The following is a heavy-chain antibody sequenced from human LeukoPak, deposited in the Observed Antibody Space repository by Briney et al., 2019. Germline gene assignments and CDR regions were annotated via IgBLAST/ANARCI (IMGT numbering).Heavy chain of an antibody. J-gene: IGHJ4*02. CDR2: INHSGST. V-gene: IGHV4-34*01. CDR1: GGSFSGYY. CDR3: ARDGGIAGGFGFDY. D-gene: IGHD6-13*01. Sequence: SETLSLTCAVYGGSFSGYYWSWIRQPPGKGLEWIGEINHSGSTNYNPSLKSRVTISVDTSKNQFSLKLSSVAAADSAVEYCARDGGIAGGFGFDYWGQGTLVTVSS.